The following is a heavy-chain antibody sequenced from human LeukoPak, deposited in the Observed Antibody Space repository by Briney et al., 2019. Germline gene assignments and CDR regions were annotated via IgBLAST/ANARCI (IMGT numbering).Heavy chain of an antibody. V-gene: IGHV3-7*01. D-gene: IGHD3-10*01. CDR2: IKPDGSET. CDR1: AFPFKGYW. Sequence: HSGGSLRLSCVASAFPFKGYWMTWVRQSPGKGLDWVANIKPDGSETNYLDSVKGRFTISRDNARDSLFLEMNNLRVDDTAVYYCARDGGELWPLDEWGQGILVTVSS. J-gene: IGHJ4*02. CDR3: ARDGGELWPLDE.